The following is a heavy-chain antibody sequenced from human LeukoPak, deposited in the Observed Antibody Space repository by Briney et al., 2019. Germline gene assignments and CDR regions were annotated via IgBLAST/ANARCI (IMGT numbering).Heavy chain of an antibody. D-gene: IGHD2/OR15-2a*01. Sequence: ASVKVSCKASGYTFTSYYMHWVRQAPGQGLEWMGINNPSGGSTSYAQKFQGRVTMTRDTSTSTVYMELSSLRSEDTAVYYCARDSPGGYYSQPEGYFDYWGQGTLVTVSS. CDR2: NNPSGGST. J-gene: IGHJ4*02. V-gene: IGHV1-46*01. CDR1: GYTFTSYY. CDR3: ARDSPGGYYSQPEGYFDY.